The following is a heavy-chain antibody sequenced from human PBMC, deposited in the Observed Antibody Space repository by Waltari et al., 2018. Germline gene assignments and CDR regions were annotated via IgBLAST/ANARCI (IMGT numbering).Heavy chain of an antibody. CDR2: IYYSGAI. D-gene: IGHD1-26*01. CDR1: GYSISSGYW. Sequence: QVQLQESGPGLVTPSEDLSLTCTVSGYSISSGYWWGWIRQPPGKGLEWIASIYYSGAIQYNPSLGSRATISTDTSKNQFSLRLTSVTAADTAVYYCANNEWGLPVSWGQGTVVTVSS. J-gene: IGHJ5*02. V-gene: IGHV4-38-2*02. CDR3: ANNEWGLPVS.